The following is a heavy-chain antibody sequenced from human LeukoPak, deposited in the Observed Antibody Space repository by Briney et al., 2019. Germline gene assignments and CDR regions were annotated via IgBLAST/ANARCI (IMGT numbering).Heavy chain of an antibody. Sequence: PGGSLRLSCAASGLTFSSYGMHWVRQAPGKGLEWVAAISYDGSNKYYADSVKGRFTISRDNSKNTLYLQMNSLRAEDTAVYYCAKCSEWELLRIDYWGPGTLVTVSS. D-gene: IGHD1-26*01. V-gene: IGHV3-30*18. CDR3: AKCSEWELLRIDY. CDR1: GLTFSSYG. J-gene: IGHJ4*02. CDR2: ISYDGSNK.